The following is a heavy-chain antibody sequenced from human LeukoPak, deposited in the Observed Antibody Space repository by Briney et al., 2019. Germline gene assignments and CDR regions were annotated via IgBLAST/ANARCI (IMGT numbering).Heavy chain of an antibody. Sequence: GRSLRLSCAASGFTFSSYCMHWVRQAPGKGLEWVAVIWYDGSNKYYADSVKGRFTISRDNSKNTLYLQMNSPRAEDTAVYYCAKAGYCSSTRCWYDWFDPWGQGTLVTVSS. D-gene: IGHD2-2*01. J-gene: IGHJ5*02. CDR3: AKAGYCSSTRCWYDWFDP. V-gene: IGHV3-33*06. CDR1: GFTFSSYC. CDR2: IWYDGSNK.